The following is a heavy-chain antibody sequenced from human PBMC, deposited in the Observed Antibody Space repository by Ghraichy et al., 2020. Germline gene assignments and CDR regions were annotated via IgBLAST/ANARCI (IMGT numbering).Heavy chain of an antibody. J-gene: IGHJ6*03. D-gene: IGHD2-2*02. CDR1: GFTFSSYW. V-gene: IGHV3-7*01. CDR2: IKQDGSEK. Sequence: GGSLRLSCAASGFTFSSYWMSWVRQAPGKGLEWVANIKQDGSEKYYVDSVKGRFTISRDNAKNSLYLQMNSLRAEDTAVYYCASRGYQLLYKSYYYYMDVWGKGTTVTVSS. CDR3: ASRGYQLLYKSYYYYMDV.